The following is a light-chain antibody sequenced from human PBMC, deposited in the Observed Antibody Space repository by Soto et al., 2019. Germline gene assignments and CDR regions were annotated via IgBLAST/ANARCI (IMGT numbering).Light chain of an antibody. CDR2: GAS. CDR1: QSVSSN. Sequence: EIVMTQSPATLSVSPGERATLSCRASQSVSSNLAWYQQKPGQAPRLLIYGASTRATGIPVRFSGSGSGTEFTLPISSLQSEDFAVYYCQQYNNWPPYTFGHGTKLEIK. J-gene: IGKJ2*01. CDR3: QQYNNWPPYT. V-gene: IGKV3-15*01.